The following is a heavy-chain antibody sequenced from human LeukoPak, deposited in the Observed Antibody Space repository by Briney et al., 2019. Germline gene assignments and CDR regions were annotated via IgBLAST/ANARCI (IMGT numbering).Heavy chain of an antibody. CDR3: ARGQYYYETSWADVFDI. V-gene: IGHV1-46*01. CDR1: GCTFTGYY. D-gene: IGHD3-22*01. Sequence: ASVKVSCKASGCTFTGYYMHWVRQAPGQGLEWMGIINPSGVSTNYAQKFQGRVTMTRDKSTSTVYMELGSLRSQDTAVYYCARGQYYYETSWADVFDIWGQGTKVTVSS. J-gene: IGHJ3*02. CDR2: INPSGVST.